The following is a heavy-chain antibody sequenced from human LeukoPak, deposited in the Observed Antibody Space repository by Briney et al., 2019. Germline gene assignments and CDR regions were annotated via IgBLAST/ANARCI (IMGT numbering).Heavy chain of an antibody. D-gene: IGHD3-22*01. Sequence: SETLSLTCTVSGGSISSSSYYWGWIRQPPGKGLEWIGSIYYSGSTYYNPSLKSRVTISVDTSKNQFSLKLSSVTAADTAVYYCARDGRYYYDSSGDGADAFDIWGQGTMVTVSS. CDR3: ARDGRYYYDSSGDGADAFDI. CDR1: GGSISSSSYY. CDR2: IYYSGST. V-gene: IGHV4-39*07. J-gene: IGHJ3*02.